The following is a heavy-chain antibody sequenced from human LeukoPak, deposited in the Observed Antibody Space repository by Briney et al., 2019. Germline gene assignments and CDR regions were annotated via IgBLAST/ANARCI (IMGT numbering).Heavy chain of an antibody. V-gene: IGHV4-39*07. J-gene: IGHJ4*02. CDR2: IYYSGSV. Sequence: SETLSLTCTVSGGSVSSSSYYWGWIRQPPGKGLEWIGSIYYSGSVYYNPSLKSRVTILVDPSKNRFSLKLTSVTAADTAVYYCARVVASTSIDSWGQGTLVTVSS. CDR3: ARVVASTSIDS. CDR1: GGSVSSSSYY. D-gene: IGHD2-15*01.